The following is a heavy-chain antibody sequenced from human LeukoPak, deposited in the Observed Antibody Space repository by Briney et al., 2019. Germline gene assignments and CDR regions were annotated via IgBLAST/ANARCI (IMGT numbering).Heavy chain of an antibody. CDR1: GFTFGSNA. D-gene: IGHD3-3*01. V-gene: IGHV3-23*01. Sequence: GGSLRLYCATSGFTFGSNAMSWVRQAPGKGLEWVSAISGSGGSTYYADSVKGRFTISRDNSKNTLYLQMNSLRAEDTALYYCAKLLSPHDFPNWCDPWGQGTLVTVSS. CDR3: AKLLSPHDFPNWCDP. J-gene: IGHJ5*02. CDR2: ISGSGGST.